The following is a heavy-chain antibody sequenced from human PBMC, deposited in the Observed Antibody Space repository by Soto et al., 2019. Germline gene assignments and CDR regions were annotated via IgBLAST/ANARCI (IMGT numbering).Heavy chain of an antibody. CDR1: GYTFTSYD. D-gene: IGHD4-17*01. Sequence: QVQLVQSGAEVKKPGASVKVSCKASGYTFTSYDINWVRQATGQGLEWMGWMNPNSGNTGYAQKFQGRVTMTRNTSISTAYMELSSLRSADTAVYYCAGGSVTTHYYYYGMDVWGQGTTVTVSS. J-gene: IGHJ6*02. CDR2: MNPNSGNT. CDR3: AGGSVTTHYYYYGMDV. V-gene: IGHV1-8*01.